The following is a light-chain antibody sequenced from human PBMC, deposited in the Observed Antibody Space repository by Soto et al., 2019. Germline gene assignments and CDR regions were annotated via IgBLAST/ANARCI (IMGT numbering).Light chain of an antibody. CDR1: QSVSVL. J-gene: IGKJ5*01. CDR2: DAS. Sequence: EIVMTQSPAPLSVSPGERATLSCRASQSVSVLLAWYQQKPGQAPRLLIYDASNRATGIPARFSGSGSGTDFTLTISSLEPEDFAVYYCQQRSNWPPRITFGQGTRLEIK. V-gene: IGKV3-11*01. CDR3: QQRSNWPPRIT.